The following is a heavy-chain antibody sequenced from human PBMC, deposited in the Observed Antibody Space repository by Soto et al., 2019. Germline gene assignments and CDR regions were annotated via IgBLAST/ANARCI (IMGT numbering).Heavy chain of an antibody. Sequence: QVQLVQSGAEVKKPGASVKVSCKASGYTFTSYYMHWVRQAPGQGLEWRGIINPSGGSTSDAQKFQGRVTMTRDTSTSTVYMELSRLRSEDTAVYYCARDERSSYSSGWYYFDYWGQGTLVTVSS. J-gene: IGHJ4*02. V-gene: IGHV1-46*01. CDR3: ARDERSSYSSGWYYFDY. CDR1: GYTFTSYY. D-gene: IGHD6-19*01. CDR2: INPSGGST.